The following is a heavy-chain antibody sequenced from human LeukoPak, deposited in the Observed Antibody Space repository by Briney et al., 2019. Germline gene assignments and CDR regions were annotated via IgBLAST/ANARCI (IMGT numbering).Heavy chain of an antibody. D-gene: IGHD3-10*01. J-gene: IGHJ4*02. CDR3: ARDHQGDYYGSGSVDY. CDR2: ISSSSSYT. CDR1: GFTFSDYY. V-gene: IGHV3-11*06. Sequence: GGSLRLSCAASGFTFSDYYMSWIRQAPGKGLEWVSYISSSSSYTNYADSVKGRFTISRDNAKNSLYLQMNSLRAEDTAVSYCARDHQGDYYGSGSVDYWGQGTLVTVSS.